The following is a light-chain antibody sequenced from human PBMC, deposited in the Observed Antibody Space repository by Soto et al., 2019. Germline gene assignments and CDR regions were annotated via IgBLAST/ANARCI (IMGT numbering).Light chain of an antibody. CDR2: DTS. CDR1: TGDVTSGHW. J-gene: IGLJ2*01. V-gene: IGLV7-46*01. Sequence: QAVVTQEPSLTVSPGGTVTLTCGSSTGDVTSGHWPYWFQQKPGQAPRTLIFDTSKKHSWTPARFSGSLLGGKAALTLSGAQPEDKADYYCLLSYTGARPVVFGGGTKLTVL. CDR3: LLSYTGARPVV.